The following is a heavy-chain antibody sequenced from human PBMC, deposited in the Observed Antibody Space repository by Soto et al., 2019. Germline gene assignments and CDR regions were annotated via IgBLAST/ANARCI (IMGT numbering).Heavy chain of an antibody. Sequence: GESLKIPCKGSGCSFTSYWIGWVRQMPGKGLEWMGIIYPGDSDTRYSPSFQGQVTISADKSINTAYLQWSSLKASDTAMYYCAGLSGDGYNSYSIFMDVRGPGTTGTGSS. V-gene: IGHV5-51*01. CDR3: AGLSGDGYNSYSIFMDV. D-gene: IGHD1-1*01. J-gene: IGHJ6*02. CDR1: GCSFTSYW. CDR2: IYPGDSDT.